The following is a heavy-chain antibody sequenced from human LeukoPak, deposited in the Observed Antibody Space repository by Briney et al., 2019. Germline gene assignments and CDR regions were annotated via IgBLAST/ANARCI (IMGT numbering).Heavy chain of an antibody. Sequence: GGSLRLSCTASGFTFSMYWLCWVRQAPGKGLEWLANINQDGSEKYSVDSVKGRFTISRDNSKNTLYLQMNSLRAEDTDVYYCAKDETVTGFDYWGQGTLVTVSS. D-gene: IGHD4-11*01. J-gene: IGHJ4*02. CDR1: GFTFSMYW. V-gene: IGHV3-7*03. CDR2: INQDGSEK. CDR3: AKDETVTGFDY.